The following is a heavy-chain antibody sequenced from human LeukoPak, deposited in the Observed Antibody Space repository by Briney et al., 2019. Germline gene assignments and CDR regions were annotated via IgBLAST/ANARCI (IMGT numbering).Heavy chain of an antibody. D-gene: IGHD4-17*01. Sequence: PSETLSLTCTVSGSSISGVYYWGWIRQPPGTGLEWIGSIYHSGSTNYNPSFKSRVTISADTSKSQFSLKLSSVTAADTAIYYCVTGATVTTLYYFDYWGQGTLVTVSS. J-gene: IGHJ4*02. V-gene: IGHV4-38-2*02. CDR2: IYHSGST. CDR1: GSSISGVYY. CDR3: VTGATVTTLYYFDY.